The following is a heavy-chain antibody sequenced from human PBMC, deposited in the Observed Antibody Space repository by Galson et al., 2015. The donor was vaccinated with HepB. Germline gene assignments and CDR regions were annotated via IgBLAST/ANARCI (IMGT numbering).Heavy chain of an antibody. V-gene: IGHV3-9*01. CDR1: GFTFDDYA. CDR2: ISWNSGSI. D-gene: IGHD1-1*01. J-gene: IGHJ4*02. Sequence: SLRLSCAASGFTFDDYAMHWVRQAPGKGLEWVSGISWNSGSIGYADSVKGRFTISRDNAKNSLYLQMNSLRAEDTALYYCAKAGGGVLSNGVDYWGQGTLVTVSS. CDR3: AKAGGGVLSNGVDY.